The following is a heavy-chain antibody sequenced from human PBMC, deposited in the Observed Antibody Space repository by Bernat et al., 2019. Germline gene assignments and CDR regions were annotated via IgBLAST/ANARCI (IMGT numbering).Heavy chain of an antibody. Sequence: QVQLVQSGAEVKKPGSSVKVSCKASGGTFSSYAISWVRQAPGQGLEWRGGIIPIFGIANYAQKFQGRVPSTADKSTGTAYMELGSLRSEDTAVYYCAGEPKTTVTTRYYYMDVWGKGTTVTVSS. V-gene: IGHV1-69*17. CDR1: GGTFSSYA. CDR3: AGEPKTTVTTRYYYMDV. CDR2: IIPIFGIA. D-gene: IGHD4-17*01. J-gene: IGHJ6*03.